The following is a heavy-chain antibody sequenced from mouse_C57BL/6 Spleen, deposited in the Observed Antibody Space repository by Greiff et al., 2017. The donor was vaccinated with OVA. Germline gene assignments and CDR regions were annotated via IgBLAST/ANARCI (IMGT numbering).Heavy chain of an antibody. V-gene: IGHV1-19*01. J-gene: IGHJ1*03. CDR3: ARDPLSSYGYFDV. Sequence: EVQLQQSGPVLVKPGASVKMSCKASGHTFTDYYMNWVKQSHGKSLEWIGVINPYNGGTSYNQKFKGKATLTVDKSSSTAYMELNSLTSEDSAVYYCARDPLSSYGYFDVWGTGTTVTVSS. D-gene: IGHD1-1*01. CDR1: GHTFTDYY. CDR2: INPYNGGT.